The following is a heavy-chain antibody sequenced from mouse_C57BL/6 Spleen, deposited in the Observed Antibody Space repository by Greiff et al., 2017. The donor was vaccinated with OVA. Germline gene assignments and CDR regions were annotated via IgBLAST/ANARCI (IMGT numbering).Heavy chain of an antibody. CDR1: GYTFTSYW. J-gene: IGHJ2*01. Sequence: QVQLQQPGAELVKPGASVKLSCKASGYTFTSYWMQWVKQRPGQGLEWIGEIDPSDSYTNYNQKFKGKATLTVDTSSSTAYMQLSSLTAEDSAVYYCAAYGNYDYWGKGTTLTVAS. V-gene: IGHV1-50*01. D-gene: IGHD2-1*01. CDR2: IDPSDSYT. CDR3: AAYGNYDY.